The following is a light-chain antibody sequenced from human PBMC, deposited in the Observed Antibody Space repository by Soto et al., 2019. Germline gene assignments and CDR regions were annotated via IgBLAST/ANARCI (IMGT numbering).Light chain of an antibody. J-gene: IGLJ2*01. Sequence: QSVLTQPPSVSGAPGQRVTISCTGSASNFGAGYDVHWYQQHPDKAPKLIIFEVSNRPSGISSRFSGSKSGNTASLTISGLQAEDEADYYCASYTSSSTSVIFGRGTKLTVL. CDR3: ASYTSSSTSVI. CDR2: EVS. V-gene: IGLV1-40*01. CDR1: ASNFGAGYD.